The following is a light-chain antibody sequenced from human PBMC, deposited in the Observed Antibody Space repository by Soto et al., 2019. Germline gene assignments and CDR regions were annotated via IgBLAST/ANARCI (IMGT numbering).Light chain of an antibody. CDR2: VAS. CDR3: QQLKSYTT. V-gene: IGKV1-9*01. J-gene: IGKJ2*01. Sequence: DIQLTQSPSFLSASVGDRVTITCRASQDISNYLAWYQQKPGKAPKLLIYVASTLQSGIPSRFSGSGSGTEFTLTISSLQPEDFATYYCQQLKSYTTSGQGTKLEIK. CDR1: QDISNY.